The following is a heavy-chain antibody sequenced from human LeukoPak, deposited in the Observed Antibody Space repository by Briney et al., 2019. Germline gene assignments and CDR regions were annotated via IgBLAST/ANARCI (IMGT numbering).Heavy chain of an antibody. Sequence: QSGGSLRLSCAASGFTFSSHEMNCVRQAPGKGLEWVSCVSSSGSTTYYADSVKGRFTISRDNAKNSLYMHMNSLRAEDTGVYCCARSSVVLWFGDHIPPFDSWGQGTLVTVSS. V-gene: IGHV3-48*03. J-gene: IGHJ4*02. CDR1: GFTFSSHE. D-gene: IGHD3-10*01. CDR3: ARSSVVLWFGDHIPPFDS. CDR2: VSSSGSTT.